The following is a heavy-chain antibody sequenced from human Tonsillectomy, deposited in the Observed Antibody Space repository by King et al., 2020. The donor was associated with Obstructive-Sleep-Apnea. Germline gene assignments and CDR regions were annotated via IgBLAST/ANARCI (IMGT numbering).Heavy chain of an antibody. J-gene: IGHJ4*02. CDR1: GCTFSSYG. Sequence: VQLVESGGGVVQPGRSLRLSCAASGCTFSSYGLHWCRQAPGKGLEWVAFIRYDASKTYYADSVKGRFTISIDNSKNTLYLQMNSLRAEDTAVYYCAKDSADYVGGTLDYWGQGTLVTVSS. V-gene: IGHV3-30*02. CDR3: AKDSADYVGGTLDY. CDR2: IRYDASKT. D-gene: IGHD4-23*01.